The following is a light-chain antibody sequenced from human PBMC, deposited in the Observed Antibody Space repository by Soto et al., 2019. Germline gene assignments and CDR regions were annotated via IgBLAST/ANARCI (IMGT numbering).Light chain of an antibody. Sequence: QSALTQPASVSGSPGQSIAISCTGSNSAIGDYNYVSWYKQHPGKAPKLMIFDVSNRPSGVSNRFSGSMSGNTASLTISGLHPEDEADYYCSSYTGGSTVVFGGGTKLTVL. V-gene: IGLV2-14*01. CDR2: DVS. CDR3: SSYTGGSTVV. J-gene: IGLJ2*01. CDR1: NSAIGDYNY.